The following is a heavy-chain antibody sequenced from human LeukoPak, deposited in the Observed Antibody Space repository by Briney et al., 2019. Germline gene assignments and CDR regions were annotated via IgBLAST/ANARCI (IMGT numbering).Heavy chain of an antibody. CDR2: VYPSNSET. CDR1: GYMFTEYW. J-gene: IGHJ4*02. V-gene: IGHV5-51*01. Sequence: GESLKISCKGSGYMFTEYWIAWVRQMPGKGLEWMGIVYPSNSETRYSPSFQGQVTISADKSISTAYLQWSSLEASDTAMYFCARHRYSGSDTQGFDSWGQGTLVTVSS. CDR3: ARHRYSGSDTQGFDS. D-gene: IGHD5-12*01.